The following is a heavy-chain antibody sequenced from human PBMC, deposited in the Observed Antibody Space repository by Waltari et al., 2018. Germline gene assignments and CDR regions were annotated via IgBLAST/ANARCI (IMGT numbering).Heavy chain of an antibody. CDR1: GLPFSSYS. CDR3: ARDVTSDY. CDR2: ISSSSSYI. J-gene: IGHJ4*02. Sequence: EVQLVESGGGLVKHGGSMRLSCAASGLPFSSYSMNWVLQAPGKGLGWVSSISSSSSYIYYADSVKGRFTISRDNAKNSLYLQMNSLRAEDTAVYYCARDVTSDYWGQGTLVTVSS. V-gene: IGHV3-21*01. D-gene: IGHD2-21*02.